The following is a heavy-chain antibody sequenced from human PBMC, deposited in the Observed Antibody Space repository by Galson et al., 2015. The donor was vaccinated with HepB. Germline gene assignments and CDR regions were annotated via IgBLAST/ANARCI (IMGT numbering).Heavy chain of an antibody. Sequence: SLRLSCAASGFTFSNYGMHWVRQAPRKGLEWLALVSYDGMNKYYVDSVKGRFTMSRDDSRNTLYLQMNSLRAEDTAVYYCARSWDSYRYGDWEACDIWGQGTMVTVSS. CDR3: ARSWDSYRYGDWEACDI. CDR1: GFTFSNYG. J-gene: IGHJ3*02. D-gene: IGHD2-21*02. CDR2: VSYDGMNK. V-gene: IGHV3-30*03.